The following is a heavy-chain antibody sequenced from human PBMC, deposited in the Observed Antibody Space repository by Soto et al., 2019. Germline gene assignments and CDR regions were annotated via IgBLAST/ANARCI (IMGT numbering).Heavy chain of an antibody. J-gene: IGHJ6*02. CDR3: ARDNDRLQLGGNYYYILDV. Sequence: QVQLVQSGAEMKEPGSSVKVSCKTSGGTFSSSAISWLRQAPGQGLEWMGGIIPLFRTPDYAQKFQGRVTIAADEPTSTAYMELSSLRSKDTAVYYCARDNDRLQLGGNYYYILDVWGQGTTITVSS. CDR1: GGTFSSSA. D-gene: IGHD4-4*01. CDR2: IIPLFRTP. V-gene: IGHV1-69*12.